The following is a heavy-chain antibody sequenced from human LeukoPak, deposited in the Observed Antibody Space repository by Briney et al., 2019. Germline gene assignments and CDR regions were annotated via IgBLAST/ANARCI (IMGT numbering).Heavy chain of an antibody. J-gene: IGHJ4*02. V-gene: IGHV3-23*01. D-gene: IGHD6-13*01. CDR3: AKDAAGPEY. Sequence: GGPLRLSCVVSGLTFSSYSMSWVRQAPGKGLDWVSGISASGGDTWYPDSVKGRFTISRDNSKNTLFLQMSSLRVEDTAMYYCAKDAAGPEYWGQGTLVTVSS. CDR2: ISASGGDT. CDR1: GLTFSSYS.